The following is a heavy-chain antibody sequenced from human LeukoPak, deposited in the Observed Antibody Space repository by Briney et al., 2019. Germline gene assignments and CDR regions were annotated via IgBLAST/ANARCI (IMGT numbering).Heavy chain of an antibody. CDR1: GDTFTSYD. CDR3: ARGKKGGYANYYYYYMDV. V-gene: IGHV1-8*03. CDR2: MNPNSGNT. Sequence: ASVKVSCKASGDTFTSYDINWVRQATGQGLEWMGWMNPNSGNTGYAQKFQGRVTITRNTSISTAYMELSSLRSEDTAVYYCARGKKGGYANYYYYYMDVWGKGTTVTISS. D-gene: IGHD5-12*01. J-gene: IGHJ6*03.